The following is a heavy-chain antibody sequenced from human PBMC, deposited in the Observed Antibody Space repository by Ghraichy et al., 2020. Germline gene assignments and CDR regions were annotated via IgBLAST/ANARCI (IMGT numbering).Heavy chain of an antibody. Sequence: GGSLRLSCAASGFTFSSYVLSWVRQAPGKGLEWVSGISGSGGSTYYPDSVKGRFTISRDNSKNTLYLQMNSLRVEDTAIYDCAKGIAAGTSAISYYYNGMDVWGQGTTVTVSS. CDR3: AKGIAAGTSAISYYYNGMDV. V-gene: IGHV3-23*01. D-gene: IGHD6-13*01. J-gene: IGHJ6*02. CDR1: GFTFSSYV. CDR2: ISGSGGST.